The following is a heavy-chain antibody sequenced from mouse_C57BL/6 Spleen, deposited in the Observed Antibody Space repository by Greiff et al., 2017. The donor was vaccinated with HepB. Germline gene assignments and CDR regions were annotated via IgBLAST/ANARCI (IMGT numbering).Heavy chain of an antibody. CDR3: ARRGITTGAMDY. D-gene: IGHD1-1*01. CDR1: GYTFTSYW. J-gene: IGHJ4*01. V-gene: IGHV1-55*01. CDR2: IYPGSGST. Sequence: VQLQQPGAELVKPGASVKMSCKASGYTFTSYWITWVKQRPGQGLEWIGDIYPGSGSTNYNEKFKSKATLTVDTSSSTAYMQLSSLTSEDSAVYYCARRGITTGAMDYWGQGTSVTVSS.